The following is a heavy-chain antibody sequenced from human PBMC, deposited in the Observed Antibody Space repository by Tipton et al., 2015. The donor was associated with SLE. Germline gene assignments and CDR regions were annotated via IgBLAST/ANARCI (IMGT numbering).Heavy chain of an antibody. V-gene: IGHV4-59*11. J-gene: IGHJ4*01. CDR2: IYYTGST. CDR1: DDSIGSHY. CDR3: ATHPRSYSSGWSYYFDY. Sequence: TLSLTCTVSDDSIGSHYWTWIRQPPGKGLEYIGYIYYTGSTNYNPSLKGRVTISVDTSKNQFSLRLSSVTAADTAVYYCATHPRSYSSGWSYYFDYWGQGALVTVSS. D-gene: IGHD6-19*01.